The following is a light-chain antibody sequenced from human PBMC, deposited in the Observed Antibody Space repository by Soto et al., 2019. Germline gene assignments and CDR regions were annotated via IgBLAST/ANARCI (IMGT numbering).Light chain of an antibody. Sequence: DIVLTQSPVSLPVSPGEPASISCRSSQRLLNRNGYNYLDWFVQKPGQSPQLLIYMTSNRSPGVPDRFSGSGSGTDFTLKISRVEAEDVGVYYCMQPLHTPWTFGQGTKVDIK. J-gene: IGKJ1*01. CDR1: QRLLNRNGYNY. V-gene: IGKV2-28*01. CDR2: MTS. CDR3: MQPLHTPWT.